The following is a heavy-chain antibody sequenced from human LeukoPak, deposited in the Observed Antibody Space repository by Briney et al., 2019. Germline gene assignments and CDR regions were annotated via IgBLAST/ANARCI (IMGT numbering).Heavy chain of an antibody. Sequence: ASVKVSCKASGYTFTGYYMHWVRQAPGQGLEWMGWINPNSGGTNYAQKFQGRVTMTRDTSISTAYMELSRLRSDDTAVYYCARGGMIPRTTSWFDPWGQGTLVTVSS. D-gene: IGHD1-14*01. CDR2: INPNSGGT. CDR1: GYTFTGYY. V-gene: IGHV1-2*02. CDR3: ARGGMIPRTTSWFDP. J-gene: IGHJ5*02.